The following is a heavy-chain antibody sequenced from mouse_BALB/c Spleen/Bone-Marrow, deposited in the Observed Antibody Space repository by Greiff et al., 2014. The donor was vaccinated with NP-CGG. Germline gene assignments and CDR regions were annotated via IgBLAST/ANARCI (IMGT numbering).Heavy chain of an antibody. CDR1: GFNIKDTY. V-gene: IGHV14-3*02. J-gene: IGHJ1*01. CDR3: AGDDSVV. D-gene: IGHD2-4*01. CDR2: IDPANDYS. Sequence: VQLQQSGAELVKPGASVKLSCTASGFNIKDTYMHWVKQRPAQGLEWIGKIDPANDYSEHNPKFLGKATITADTSSNTAYLHLCSLTSEDTAFYYCAGDDSVVWGAGTTDTVST.